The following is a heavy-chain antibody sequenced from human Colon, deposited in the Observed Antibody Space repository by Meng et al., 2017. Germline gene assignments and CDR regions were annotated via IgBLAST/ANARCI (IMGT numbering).Heavy chain of an antibody. CDR1: EYSFSNYY. CDR2: SNPGGGST. CDR3: VREFRGGYFDY. D-gene: IGHD3-16*01. J-gene: IGHJ4*02. Sequence: ERLGNGGAEDNKPVASGKVSCNSSEYSFSNYYLHWMRQAPGQGLEWLGVSNPGGGSTNYAQKFQGRVTMTRDTSANTVYMELGSLKSEDTAVYDCVREFRGGYFDYWGQGTLVTVSS. V-gene: IGHV1-46*01.